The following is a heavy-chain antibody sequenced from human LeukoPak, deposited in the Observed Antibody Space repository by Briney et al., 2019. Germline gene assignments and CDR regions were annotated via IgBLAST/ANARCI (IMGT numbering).Heavy chain of an antibody. CDR2: ISSSSSYI. CDR3: ARAPIAVAYFDY. V-gene: IGHV3-21*01. CDR1: GFTFSSYS. Sequence: GGSLRLSCAASGFTFSSYSMNWVRQAPGKGLDWVSSISSSSSYIYYADSVKGRFTISRDNAKNSLYLQMNSLRAEDTAVYYCARAPIAVAYFDYWGQGTLVTVSS. J-gene: IGHJ4*02. D-gene: IGHD6-19*01.